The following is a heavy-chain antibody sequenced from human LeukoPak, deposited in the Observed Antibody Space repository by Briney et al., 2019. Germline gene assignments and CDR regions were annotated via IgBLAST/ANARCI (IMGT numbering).Heavy chain of an antibody. V-gene: IGHV3-30*18. D-gene: IGHD3-22*01. CDR1: GFTFSSYG. CDR2: ISYDGSNK. Sequence: GRSLRLSCAASGFTFSSYGMHWVRQAPGKGLEWVAVISYDGSNKYYADSVKGRFTISRDNSKNTLYLQMNSLRAEDTALYYCAKDMGGYPYDAFDIWGQGTMVTVSS. J-gene: IGHJ3*02. CDR3: AKDMGGYPYDAFDI.